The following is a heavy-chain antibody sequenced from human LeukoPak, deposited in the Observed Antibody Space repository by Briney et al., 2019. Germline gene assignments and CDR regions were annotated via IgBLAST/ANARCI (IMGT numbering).Heavy chain of an antibody. CDR3: ARGSSSGWWEIDY. CDR1: GFTFSSYA. D-gene: IGHD6-19*01. CDR2: ISYDGSNK. Sequence: PGGSLRLSCAASGFTFSSYAMHWVRQAPGKGLEWVAVISYDGSNKYYADSVKGRFTISRDNSKNTLYLQMNSLRAEDTAVYYCARGSSSGWWEIDYWGQGTLVTVSS. J-gene: IGHJ4*02. V-gene: IGHV3-30-3*01.